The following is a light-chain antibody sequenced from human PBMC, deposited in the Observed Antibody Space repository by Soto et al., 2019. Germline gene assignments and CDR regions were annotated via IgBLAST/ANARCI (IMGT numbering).Light chain of an antibody. CDR1: QSISSW. CDR3: QQLYNYPRT. V-gene: IGKV1-5*01. J-gene: IGKJ1*01. Sequence: DIRVTKSPFTLSASVADRVTITCRASQSISSWLAWYQQKTEKAPKLLILAASTLRSGVPSRFSGSRSGTDFTLTVSSLQPEDFATYYCQQLYNYPRTFGQGTKV. CDR2: AAS.